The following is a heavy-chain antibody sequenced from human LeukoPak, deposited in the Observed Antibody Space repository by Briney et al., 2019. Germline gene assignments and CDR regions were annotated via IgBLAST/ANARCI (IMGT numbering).Heavy chain of an antibody. CDR1: GGSLSSYY. CDR3: ARMYSSGWFDY. CDR2: IYYSGST. J-gene: IGHJ4*02. V-gene: IGHV4-59*01. D-gene: IGHD6-19*01. Sequence: SETLSLTCTVSGGSLSSYYWSWIRQPPGKGLEWIGYIYYSGSTNYNPSLKSRVTISVDTSKNQFSLKLSPVTAADTAVYYCARMYSSGWFDYWGQGTLVTVSS.